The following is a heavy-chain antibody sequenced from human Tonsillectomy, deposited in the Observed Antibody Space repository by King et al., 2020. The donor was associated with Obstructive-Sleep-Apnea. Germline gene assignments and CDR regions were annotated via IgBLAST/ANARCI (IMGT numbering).Heavy chain of an antibody. Sequence: QLVQSGAEVKEPGAAVKVSCKASGYTFTSHGLSWVRQAPGQGLEWIGWISAYKGNTNYAQKFQGRVTVTTDTSTSTAYMELRSLRSDDTAVYYCARGSGTDFLNYLDYWGQGTLVTVSS. CDR3: ARGSGTDFLNYLDY. J-gene: IGHJ4*02. CDR1: GYTFTSHG. V-gene: IGHV1-18*04. D-gene: IGHD3-10*01. CDR2: ISAYKGNT.